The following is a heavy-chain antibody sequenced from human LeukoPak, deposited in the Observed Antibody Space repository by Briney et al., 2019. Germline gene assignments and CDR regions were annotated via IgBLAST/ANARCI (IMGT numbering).Heavy chain of an antibody. J-gene: IGHJ4*02. V-gene: IGHV3-53*01. Sequence: PGGSLRLSCAASGFTVSSNYMSWDRPAPGKGLEWVSVIYSGGSTYSADSVKGRFTISRDNSKNTLYLQMNSLRAEDTAVYYCARIPPGFGESIDYWGQGTLVTVSS. CDR1: GFTVSSNY. CDR3: ARIPPGFGESIDY. D-gene: IGHD3-10*01. CDR2: IYSGGST.